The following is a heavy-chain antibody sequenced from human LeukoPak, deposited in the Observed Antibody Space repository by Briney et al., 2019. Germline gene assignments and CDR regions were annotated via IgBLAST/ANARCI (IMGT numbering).Heavy chain of an antibody. CDR1: GFTFSSYG. Sequence: PGGSLRLSCAASGFTFSSYGMHWVRQAPGKGLEWVAVIWYDGSNKYYADSVKGRFTISRDNSKNTLYLQMNSLRAEDTAVYYCAKDRVAGSYQEGYFDYWGQGTPVTVSS. V-gene: IGHV3-30*02. D-gene: IGHD1-26*01. CDR2: IWYDGSNK. CDR3: AKDRVAGSYQEGYFDY. J-gene: IGHJ4*02.